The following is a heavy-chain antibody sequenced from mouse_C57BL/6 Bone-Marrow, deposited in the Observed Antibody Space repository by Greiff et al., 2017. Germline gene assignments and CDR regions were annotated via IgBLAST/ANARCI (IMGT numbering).Heavy chain of an antibody. CDR2: IYPRSGNT. J-gene: IGHJ2*01. Sequence: VKVVESGAELARPGASVKLSCKASGYTFTSYGISWVKQRTGQGLEWIGEIYPRSGNTYYNEKFKGKATLTADKSSSTAYMELRSLTSEDSAVYFCARRGGYYGSVDYWGQGTTLTVSS. V-gene: IGHV1-81*01. D-gene: IGHD1-1*01. CDR3: ARRGGYYGSVDY. CDR1: GYTFTSYG.